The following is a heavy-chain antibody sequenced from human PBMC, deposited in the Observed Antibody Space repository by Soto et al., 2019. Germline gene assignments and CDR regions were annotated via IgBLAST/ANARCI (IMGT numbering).Heavy chain of an antibody. V-gene: IGHV1-18*01. CDR3: ARDLVVPAAPDAFDI. CDR2: ISAYNGKT. J-gene: IGHJ3*02. D-gene: IGHD2-2*01. Sequence: ASVKVSCKASGYTFTSYGISWVRQAPGQGLEWMGWISAYNGKTNYAQKLQGRVTLTTDTSTSTAYMELRSLISDDTALYYCARDLVVPAAPDAFDIWGQGTMVTVSS. CDR1: GYTFTSYG.